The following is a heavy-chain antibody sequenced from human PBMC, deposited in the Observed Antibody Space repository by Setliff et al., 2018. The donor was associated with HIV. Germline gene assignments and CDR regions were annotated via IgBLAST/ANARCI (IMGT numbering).Heavy chain of an antibody. CDR1: GFIFSRFW. CDR2: IKEDGSEK. J-gene: IGHJ4*02. CDR3: TKGHYTTLG. Sequence: GGSLRLSCAASGFIFSRFWMNWVRQAPGKGLEWVANIKEDGSEKNYVDSVKGRFTISKDNARNSLYLQMDSLRVEDTAVYYCTKGHYTTLGWGQGTLVTVSS. V-gene: IGHV3-7*01. D-gene: IGHD2-2*02.